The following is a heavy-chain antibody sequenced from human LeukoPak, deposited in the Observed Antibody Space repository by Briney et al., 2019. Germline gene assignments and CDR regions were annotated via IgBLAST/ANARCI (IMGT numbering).Heavy chain of an antibody. CDR1: GYTFTSYD. Sequence: ASVKVSCKASGYTFTSYDINWVRQATGQGLEWMGWMNPNSGNTGYAQKFQGRVTMTRNTSISTAYMELSSLRSEDTAVYYCARGPITMVRGEAYFDYWGQGTLVTVSS. D-gene: IGHD3-10*01. V-gene: IGHV1-8*01. CDR2: MNPNSGNT. CDR3: ARGPITMVRGEAYFDY. J-gene: IGHJ4*02.